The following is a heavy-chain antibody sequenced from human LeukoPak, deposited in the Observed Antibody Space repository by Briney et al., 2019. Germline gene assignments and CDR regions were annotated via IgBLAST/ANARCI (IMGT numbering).Heavy chain of an antibody. Sequence: GASVKVSCKASGYTFTSYYMHWVRQAPGQGLEWMGIINPSGGSTSYAQKFQGRVTMTRDTSTSTVYMELSSLRSEDTAVYYCARGSQYYDSSGYYGPDYWGQGTLVTVSS. CDR3: ARGSQYYDSSGYYGPDY. J-gene: IGHJ4*02. V-gene: IGHV1-46*01. D-gene: IGHD3-22*01. CDR1: GYTFTSYY. CDR2: INPSGGST.